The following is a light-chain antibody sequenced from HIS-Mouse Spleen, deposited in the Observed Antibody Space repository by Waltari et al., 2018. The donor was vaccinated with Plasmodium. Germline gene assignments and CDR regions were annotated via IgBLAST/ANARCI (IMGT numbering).Light chain of an antibody. V-gene: IGKV3-20*01. CDR1: QSVSSCY. CDR2: GAS. J-gene: IGKJ1*01. Sequence: EIVLTQSPGTLSLSPGERATLSCRARQSVSSCYLAWYQQKPGQAPRLLIDGASSRATGIPDRCSGSGSGTDFTLTISRLEPEDFAVYYCQQYGSSPWTFGQGTKVEIK. CDR3: QQYGSSPWT.